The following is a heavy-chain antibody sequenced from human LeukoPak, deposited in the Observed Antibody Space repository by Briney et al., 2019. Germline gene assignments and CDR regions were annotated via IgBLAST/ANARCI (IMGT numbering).Heavy chain of an antibody. CDR1: GFTFSNYA. D-gene: IGHD2-15*01. CDR3: AKGVDSGGTCYSSIDC. CDR2: ISGSGGNT. J-gene: IGHJ4*02. V-gene: IGHV3-23*01. Sequence: GGSLRLSCAASGFTFSNYAMTWVRQARGKGLEWVSVISGSGGNTLYANSVKGRFSISRDNSKNTLYLQMNSLRAEDTAVYYCAKGVDSGGTCYSSIDCWGQGTLVTVSP.